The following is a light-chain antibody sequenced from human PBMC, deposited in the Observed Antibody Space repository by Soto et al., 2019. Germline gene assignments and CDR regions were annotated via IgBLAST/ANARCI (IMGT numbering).Light chain of an antibody. Sequence: EILMTQSPATLSVSPGERATLSCSASQSVSSDLAWYQQKPGQAPRLLIYGASTRATGIPARFSGSGSGTEFNRTISSLQSEDFAFYYCQQYNNWPRGTFGQGTKVEIK. CDR3: QQYNNWPRGT. CDR2: GAS. J-gene: IGKJ1*01. V-gene: IGKV3-15*01. CDR1: QSVSSD.